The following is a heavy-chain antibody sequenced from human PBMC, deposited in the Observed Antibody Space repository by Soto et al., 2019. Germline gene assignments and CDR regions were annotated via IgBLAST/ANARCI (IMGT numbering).Heavy chain of an antibody. D-gene: IGHD3-22*01. CDR2: IIPILGIA. J-gene: IGHJ6*02. CDR3: ARETYYYDSSGYYYGNYYYYYGMDV. V-gene: IGHV1-69*08. CDR1: GGTFSSYT. Sequence: QVQLVQSGAEVKKPGSSVKVSCKASGGTFSSYTISWVRQAPGQGLEWMGRIIPILGIANYAQKFQGRVTITADKSTSTASMELGSLRSEDTAVYYCARETYYYDSSGYYYGNYYYYYGMDVWGQGTTVTVSS.